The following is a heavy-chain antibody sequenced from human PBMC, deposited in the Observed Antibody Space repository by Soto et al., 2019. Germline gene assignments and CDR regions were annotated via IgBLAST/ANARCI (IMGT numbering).Heavy chain of an antibody. CDR3: ARYPEDDFWSGHPFDY. J-gene: IGHJ4*02. V-gene: IGHV4-34*01. CDR1: GGSFSGYY. D-gene: IGHD3-3*01. Sequence: QVQLQQWGAGLLKPSETLSLTCAVYGGSFSGYYWSWIRQPPGKGLEWIGEINHSGSTNYNPSLKSRVTISVDTSKNQFSLKLSSVTAAYTAVYYCARYPEDDFWSGHPFDYWGQGTLVTVSS. CDR2: INHSGST.